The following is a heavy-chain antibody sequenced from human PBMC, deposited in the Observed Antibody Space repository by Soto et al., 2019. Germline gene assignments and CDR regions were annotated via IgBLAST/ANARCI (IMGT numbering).Heavy chain of an antibody. V-gene: IGHV1-69*13. D-gene: IGHD4-17*01. CDR2: IIPIFGTA. J-gene: IGHJ4*02. CDR3: AILHGGFDY. CDR1: LYTLTGYY. Sequence: ASVKVSCKASLYTLTGYYIHCVRQAPGQGLEWMGGIIPIFGTANYAQKFQGRVTITADESTSTAYMELSSLRSEDTAVYYCAILHGGFDYWGQGTLVTVSS.